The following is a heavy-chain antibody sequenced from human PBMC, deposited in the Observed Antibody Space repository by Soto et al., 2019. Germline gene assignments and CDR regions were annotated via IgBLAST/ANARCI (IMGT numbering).Heavy chain of an antibody. Sequence: GGSLRLSCAASGFTFSSYDMHWVRQATGKGLEWVSAIVTAGDTYYPGSVKGRFTISRENAKNSLYLQMNSLRAGDTAVYYCARGAVGYYYLDVWGKGTTVTVSS. CDR3: ARGAVGYYYLDV. J-gene: IGHJ6*03. CDR1: GFTFSSYD. CDR2: IVTAGDT. V-gene: IGHV3-13*01. D-gene: IGHD6-19*01.